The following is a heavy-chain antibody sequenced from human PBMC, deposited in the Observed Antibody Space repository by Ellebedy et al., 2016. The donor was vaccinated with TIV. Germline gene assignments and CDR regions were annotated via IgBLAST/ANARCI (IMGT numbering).Heavy chain of an antibody. CDR1: GYTFISYD. D-gene: IGHD1-26*01. CDR2: MYPNSGNT. Sequence: ASVKVSXXASGYTFISYDINWVRQATGQGLEWMGWMYPNSGNTGYAQNFQGRVTMTRNTSISTAYMELSSLRSDDTAVYYCARGKLGASTIRGSPGYWGQGTLVTVSS. CDR3: ARGKLGASTIRGSPGY. V-gene: IGHV1-8*01. J-gene: IGHJ4*02.